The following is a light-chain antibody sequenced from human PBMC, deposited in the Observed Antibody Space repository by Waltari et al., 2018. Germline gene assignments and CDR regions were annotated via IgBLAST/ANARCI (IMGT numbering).Light chain of an antibody. J-gene: IGKJ2*01. CDR3: QQYNTYPAT. Sequence: DIQMTQSPSSLSASVGERVPIPCRASQRISYWLAWYQQKPGKAPTLLVYKASSLESGVPSRFSGSVSGTEYTLTISSLQPDDFATYYCQQYNTYPATFGQGTKVEIK. CDR2: KAS. CDR1: QRISYW. V-gene: IGKV1-5*03.